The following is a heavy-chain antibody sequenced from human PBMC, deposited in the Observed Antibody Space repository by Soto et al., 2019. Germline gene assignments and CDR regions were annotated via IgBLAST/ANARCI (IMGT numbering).Heavy chain of an antibody. V-gene: IGHV1-18*01. CDR1: GYTFTSYG. D-gene: IGHD6-13*01. CDR2: ISAYNGNT. J-gene: IGHJ6*02. Sequence: QVQLVQSGAEVKKPGASVKVSCKASGYTFTSYGISWVRQAPGQGLEGMGWISAYNGNTNYAQKLQGRVTMTTDTSTSIAYMEPRSLISDETAVYYFARWSCIASGMDVWGQGTTVTVSS. CDR3: ARWSCIASGMDV.